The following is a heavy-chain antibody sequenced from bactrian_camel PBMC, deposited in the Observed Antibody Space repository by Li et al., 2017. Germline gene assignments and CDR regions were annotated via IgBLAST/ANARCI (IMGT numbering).Heavy chain of an antibody. CDR2: ISNAGST. Sequence: HVQLVESGGGSVQAGGSLRLSCTASGAPYSNKCMNWYRQAVGDQRERVAAISNAGSTGYAASVKGRFTISRDNAKNTLYLQMNYLKAEDTGVYYCITTLGSHAGLPNTPQGQGTQVTVS. D-gene: IGHD5*01. V-gene: IGHV3S53*01. CDR1: GAPYSNKC. J-gene: IGHJ4*01.